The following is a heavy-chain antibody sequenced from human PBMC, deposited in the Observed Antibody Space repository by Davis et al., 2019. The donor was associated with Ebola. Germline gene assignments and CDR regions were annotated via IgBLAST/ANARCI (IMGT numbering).Heavy chain of an antibody. CDR1: GYTFTGYG. D-gene: IGHD4-23*01. CDR3: ARDIGLVTPAWFDP. CDR2: ISAYNGNT. V-gene: IGHV1-18*01. J-gene: IGHJ5*02. Sequence: ASVKVSCKASGYTFTGYGISWVRQAPGQGLEWMGWISAYNGNTNYAQKLQGRVTMTTDTSTSTAYMELRSLRSDDTAVYYCARDIGLVTPAWFDPWGQGTLVTVSS.